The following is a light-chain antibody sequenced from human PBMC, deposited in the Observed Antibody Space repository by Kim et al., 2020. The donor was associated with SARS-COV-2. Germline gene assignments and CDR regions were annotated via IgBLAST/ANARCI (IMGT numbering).Light chain of an antibody. CDR1: QSVLSNAKNKNY. V-gene: IGKV4-1*01. CDR2: CAS. J-gene: IGKJ2*01. Sequence: SATVNYKSSQSVLSNAKNKNYLAWFQKKSGKAAKLLIYCASTRQSGVPDRFSGSGSGTDFTHTISSLQAEDVAVYYCQQYYISPYKFGQWTKLEI. CDR3: QQYYISPYK.